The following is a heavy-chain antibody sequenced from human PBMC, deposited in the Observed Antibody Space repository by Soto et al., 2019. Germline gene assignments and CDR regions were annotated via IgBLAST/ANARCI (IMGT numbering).Heavy chain of an antibody. D-gene: IGHD2-2*01. CDR3: ARGQRFYDWFDP. Sequence: SETLSLTFSVSGGTISGYYWTWIRQPAGKGLEWILRIYSSGNTKYNPSIQSRVTMSLDTSNNQFSLRLTSVTAADTAVYYCARGQRFYDWFDPWGQGTLGTVS. CDR2: IYSSGNT. CDR1: GGTISGYY. J-gene: IGHJ5*02. V-gene: IGHV4-4*07.